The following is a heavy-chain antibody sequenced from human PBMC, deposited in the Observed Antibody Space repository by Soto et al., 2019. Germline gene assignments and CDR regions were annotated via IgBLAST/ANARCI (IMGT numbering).Heavy chain of an antibody. CDR2: MNPNSGNG. CDR3: ARMATSGTLNWFDP. CDR1: GYAFSNND. Sequence: QVQLVQSGAEVKKPGASVKVSCQASGYAFSNNDISWVRQGTGQGLEWMGWMNPNSGNGSYAQKFQGRVTMTRDTSTSTAYMEQSSLTSDDTAIYYCARMATSGTLNWFDPWGQGTLVTVSS. J-gene: IGHJ5*02. V-gene: IGHV1-8*01.